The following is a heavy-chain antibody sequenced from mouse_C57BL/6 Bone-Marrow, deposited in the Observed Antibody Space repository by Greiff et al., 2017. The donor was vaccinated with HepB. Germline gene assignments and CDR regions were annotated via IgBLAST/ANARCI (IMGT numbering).Heavy chain of an antibody. Sequence: EVKLVESGGDLVKPGGSLKLSCAASGFTFSSYGMSWVRQTPDKRLEWVATISSGGSYTYYPDSVKGRFTISRDNAKNTLYLQMSSLKSEDTAIYYCARHGGLRRPFAYWGQGTLVTVSA. CDR2: ISSGGSYT. D-gene: IGHD2-4*01. V-gene: IGHV5-6*01. CDR3: ARHGGLRRPFAY. CDR1: GFTFSSYG. J-gene: IGHJ3*01.